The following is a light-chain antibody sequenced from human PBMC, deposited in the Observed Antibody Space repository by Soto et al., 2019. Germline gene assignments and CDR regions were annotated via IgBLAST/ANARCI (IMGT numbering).Light chain of an antibody. CDR3: CSYAGDNSFV. CDR1: SSDVGAYAY. CDR2: EVY. J-gene: IGLJ1*01. V-gene: IGLV2-8*01. Sequence: QSALTQPPSASGSPGQSVTISCTGTSSDVGAYAYVSWYQQHPGKAPKVVIYEVYKRPSGVPGRFSGSKSGNTASLTVSGLQADDEADYYCCSYAGDNSFVFGTGTKLTVL.